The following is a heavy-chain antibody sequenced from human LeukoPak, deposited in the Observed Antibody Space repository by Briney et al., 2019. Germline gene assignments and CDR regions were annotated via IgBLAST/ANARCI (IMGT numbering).Heavy chain of an antibody. Sequence: SETLSLTCTVSGYSISSGYYWGWIRQPPGKGLEWIASIYHSGNTHNNPSLKSRVSISVDTSKNQFSLKLSSVTAADTAVYYCARVVSSWPYYYMDVWGKGTTVAVSS. D-gene: IGHD6-13*01. J-gene: IGHJ6*03. V-gene: IGHV4-38-2*02. CDR1: GYSISSGYY. CDR3: ARVVSSWPYYYMDV. CDR2: IYHSGNT.